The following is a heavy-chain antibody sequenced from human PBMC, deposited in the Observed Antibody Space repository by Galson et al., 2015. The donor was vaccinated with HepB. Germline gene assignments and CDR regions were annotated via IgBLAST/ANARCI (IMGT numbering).Heavy chain of an antibody. CDR1: GGTFSSYA. D-gene: IGHD2-2*02. CDR3: ARSGLPAAIRYYYMDV. Sequence: SVKVSCKASGGTFSSYAISWVRQAPGQGLEWMGGIIPIFGTANYAQKFQGRVTITADESTSTAYMELSSLRSEDTAVYYCARSGLPAAIRYYYMDVWGKGTTVTVSS. V-gene: IGHV1-69*13. J-gene: IGHJ6*03. CDR2: IIPIFGTA.